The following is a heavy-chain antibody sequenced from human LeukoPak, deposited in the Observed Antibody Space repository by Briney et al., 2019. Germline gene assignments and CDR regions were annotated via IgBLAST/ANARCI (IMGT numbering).Heavy chain of an antibody. Sequence: SETLSLTCTVSGGSISSYYWSWVRQPPGKGLEWIGYIYYSGSTNYNPSLTSRVTISVDTSKNQFSLKLSSVTAADTAVYYCARDPGIAARGVFDYWGQGTLVTVSS. CDR1: GGSISSYY. V-gene: IGHV4-59*12. J-gene: IGHJ4*02. CDR2: IYYSGST. D-gene: IGHD6-6*01. CDR3: ARDPGIAARGVFDY.